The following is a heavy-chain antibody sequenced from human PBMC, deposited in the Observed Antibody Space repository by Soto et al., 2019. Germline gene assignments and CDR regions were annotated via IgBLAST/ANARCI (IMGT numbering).Heavy chain of an antibody. CDR1: GFSFSKAW. CDR2: IRSRSGTT. Sequence: EVQLVESGGGLVKPGGSLTLSCAASGFSFSKAWMNWVRQAPGKGLEWVGRIRSRSGTTDYAAPVQGRFTISRDDSKYSLYLQMNILKVEDTSVYFCTTSGNPNIVDHWGQGTLVTVSS. J-gene: IGHJ4*02. CDR3: TTSGNPNIVDH. V-gene: IGHV3-15*07.